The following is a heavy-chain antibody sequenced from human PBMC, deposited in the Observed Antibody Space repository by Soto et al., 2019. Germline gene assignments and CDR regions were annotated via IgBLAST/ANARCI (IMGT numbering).Heavy chain of an antibody. CDR3: AKDGADTGTYYFDY. D-gene: IGHD1-26*01. V-gene: IGHV3-30*18. CDR1: NFTFSNYG. Sequence: QVQLVESGGGVVQPGRSLRLSCAASNFTFSNYGMHWVRQAPDKGLEWVALISNDGSNKYYTDSVKGRFTISRDNSRNTLSLQMNSLRADDTAVYYCAKDGADTGTYYFDYWGQGTLITVSS. CDR2: ISNDGSNK. J-gene: IGHJ4*02.